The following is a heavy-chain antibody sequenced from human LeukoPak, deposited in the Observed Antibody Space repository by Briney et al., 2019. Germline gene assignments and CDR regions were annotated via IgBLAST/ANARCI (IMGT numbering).Heavy chain of an antibody. CDR2: TSPSGGTI. J-gene: IGHJ4*02. V-gene: IGHV3-11*01. Sequence: GGSLRLSCAASGFTFSDYYMSWIRQAPEPGLEWLSYTSPSGGTIYYTDSVKGRFTMSRDNAQNALYLEMNSLRAEDTAVYYCAKETDTLIVVVPAADYWGQGTLVTVSS. D-gene: IGHD2-2*01. CDR3: AKETDTLIVVVPAADY. CDR1: GFTFSDYY.